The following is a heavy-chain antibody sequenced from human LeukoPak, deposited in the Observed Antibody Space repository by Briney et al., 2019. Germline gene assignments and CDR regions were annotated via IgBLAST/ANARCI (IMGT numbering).Heavy chain of an antibody. CDR3: AREHREYQLLPPEYYFDY. J-gene: IGHJ4*02. CDR1: GGCRSSGGCY. D-gene: IGHD2-2*01. CDR2: IYYSGST. V-gene: IGHV4-31*03. Sequence: TLSLTGSVSGGCRSSGGCYWSWIRPHPGKSLEWIGYIYYSGSTYYNPSLKSRVTISVDTSKNQFSLKLSSVTAADTAVYYCAREHREYQLLPPEYYFDYWGQGTLVIVSS.